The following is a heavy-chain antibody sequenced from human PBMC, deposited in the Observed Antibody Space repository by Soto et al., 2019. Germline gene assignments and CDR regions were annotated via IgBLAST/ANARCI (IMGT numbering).Heavy chain of an antibody. CDR1: ACTFNNYA. V-gene: IGHV3-23*01. CDR3: AKSRYSDSSGDFYDY. J-gene: IGHJ4*02. CDR2: IGGSGRTT. Sequence: GGLPRLSCAASACTFNNYAMIWVRQDRGKGLEWVSGIGGSGRTTYYADSVKGRFTISRDNSNNTLFLQMNSLRAEDTAVYYCAKSRYSDSSGDFYDYWGQGTLVTVSS. D-gene: IGHD3-22*01.